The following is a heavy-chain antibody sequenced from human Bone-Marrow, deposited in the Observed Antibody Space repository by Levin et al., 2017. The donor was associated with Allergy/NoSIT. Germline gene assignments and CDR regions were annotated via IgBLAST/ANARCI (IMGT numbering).Heavy chain of an antibody. J-gene: IGHJ3*01. CDR3: ATDHSVGTGLDF. CDR1: GGSVTDFA. Sequence: GASVKVSCKTSGGSVTDFAINWVRQAPGKGLEWMGGIVPIFGTPNFVQRYAEKFQDRLTITADTSASFGYMELSGLRSDDSAIYYCATDHSVGTGLDFWGQGTMVIVSS. D-gene: IGHD4-23*01. V-gene: IGHV1-69*06. CDR2: IVPIFGTP.